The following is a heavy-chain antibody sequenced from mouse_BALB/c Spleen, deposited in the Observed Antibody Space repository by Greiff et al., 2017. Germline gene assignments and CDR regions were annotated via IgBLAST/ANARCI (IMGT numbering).Heavy chain of an antibody. J-gene: IGHJ3*01. CDR2: IYPDSGST. CDR3: TSITTATWAY. V-gene: IGHV1S22*01. CDR1: GYTFTSYW. Sequence: LQQPGSELVRPGASVKLSCKATGYTFTSYWMHWVKQRPGQGLEWIGNIYPDSGSTNYDEKFKSKATLTVDTSSSTAYMQLSSLTSEDSAVYYCTSITTATWAYWGQGTLVTVSA. D-gene: IGHD1-2*01.